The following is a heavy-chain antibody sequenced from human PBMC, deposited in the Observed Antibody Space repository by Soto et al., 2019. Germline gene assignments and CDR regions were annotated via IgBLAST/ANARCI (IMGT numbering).Heavy chain of an antibody. CDR1: GGTFSSYA. CDR3: ARLTTVTTWFDY. V-gene: IGHV1-69*12. CDR2: IIPIFGTA. J-gene: IGHJ4*02. D-gene: IGHD4-17*01. Sequence: QVQLVQSGAEVKKPGSSVKVSCKASGGTFSSYAISWVRQAPGQGLEWMGGIIPIFGTANYAQKFQGRVXIXAXASTSTAYMELSSLRSEDTAVYYCARLTTVTTWFDYWGQGTLVTVSS.